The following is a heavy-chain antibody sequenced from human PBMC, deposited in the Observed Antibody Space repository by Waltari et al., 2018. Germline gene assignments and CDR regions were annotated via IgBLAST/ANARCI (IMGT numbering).Heavy chain of an antibody. CDR1: GFTFSRSW. J-gene: IGHJ3*01. Sequence: EVQLVESGGGLVQPGGSLRLSCAASGFTFSRSWIHWVRQFPGKGLMWVSRINNDGSSTVYADSVKGRFTISRDDAKNTVSLQMNNLSAEDTALYYCARAGLLGAFDVWGQGTMV. V-gene: IGHV3-74*03. CDR3: ARAGLLGAFDV. CDR2: INNDGSST. D-gene: IGHD2-15*01.